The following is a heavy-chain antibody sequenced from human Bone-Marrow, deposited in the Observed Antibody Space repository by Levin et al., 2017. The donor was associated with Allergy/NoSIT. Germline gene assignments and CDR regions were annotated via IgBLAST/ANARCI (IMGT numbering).Heavy chain of an antibody. CDR1: GFTFSNSG. J-gene: IGHJ4*02. Sequence: LSLTCAVSGFTFSNSGMHWVRPAPGKGLEWVALISYDGSDKDYADSVKGRFTISRYSSKNTLYLQMNSLRAEDTAVYYCAKLLPWLVLTAPFDYWGQGTLVTVSS. D-gene: IGHD6-19*01. V-gene: IGHV3-30*18. CDR3: AKLLPWLVLTAPFDY. CDR2: ISYDGSDK.